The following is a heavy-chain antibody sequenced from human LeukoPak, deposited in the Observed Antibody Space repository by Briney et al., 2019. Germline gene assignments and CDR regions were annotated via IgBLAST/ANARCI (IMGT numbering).Heavy chain of an antibody. CDR1: GFTFSSYA. Sequence: PGGSLRPSCAASGFTFSSYAMSWVRQAPGKGLEWVSAISGSGGSTYYADSVKGRFTISRDNSKSTLYLQMNSLRAEDTAVYYCAKSLEGYDSSGYYVDYWGQGTLVTVSS. CDR2: ISGSGGST. J-gene: IGHJ4*02. D-gene: IGHD3-22*01. V-gene: IGHV3-23*01. CDR3: AKSLEGYDSSGYYVDY.